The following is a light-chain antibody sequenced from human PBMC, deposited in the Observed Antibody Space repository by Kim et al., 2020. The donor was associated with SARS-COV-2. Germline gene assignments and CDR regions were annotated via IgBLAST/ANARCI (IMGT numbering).Light chain of an antibody. CDR3: QQYGSSPFMYS. CDR1: QSVSSSY. Sequence: EIVLTQSPGTLSLSPGERATLSCRASQSVSSSYLAWYQQKPGQAPRLLIYGASSRATGITDRFSGSGSGTDFTLTISRLEPEDFAVYYCQQYGSSPFMYSFGQGTKLEI. V-gene: IGKV3-20*01. CDR2: GAS. J-gene: IGKJ2*03.